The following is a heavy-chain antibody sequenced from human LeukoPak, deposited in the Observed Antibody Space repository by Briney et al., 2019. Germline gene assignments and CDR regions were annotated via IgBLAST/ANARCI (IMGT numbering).Heavy chain of an antibody. J-gene: IGHJ6*04. CDR2: ISSSGSTI. V-gene: IGHV3-48*03. D-gene: IGHD1-26*01. CDR3: ARANSGNGMDV. CDR1: GFTISTYD. Sequence: GGSLRLSCAASGFTISTYDINWVSQAPGRGLEWVSYISSSGSTIYYADSVKGRFTISRDNAKNLLYLQMNSLRAEDTAVYYCARANSGNGMDVWGKGTTVTVSS.